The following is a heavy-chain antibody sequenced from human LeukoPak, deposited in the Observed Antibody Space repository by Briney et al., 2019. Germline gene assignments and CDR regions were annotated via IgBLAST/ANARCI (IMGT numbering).Heavy chain of an antibody. CDR2: INHSGST. J-gene: IGHJ2*01. CDR3: ARQLRRPNRYSDL. CDR1: GGSFSGYY. D-gene: IGHD4-17*01. Sequence: SETLSLTCAVYGGSFSGYYWSWIRQPPGKGLEWIGEINHSGSTNYNPSLKSRVTISVDTSKNQFSLKLSSVTAADTAVYYCARQLRRPNRYSDLWGRGTLVTVSS. V-gene: IGHV4-34*01.